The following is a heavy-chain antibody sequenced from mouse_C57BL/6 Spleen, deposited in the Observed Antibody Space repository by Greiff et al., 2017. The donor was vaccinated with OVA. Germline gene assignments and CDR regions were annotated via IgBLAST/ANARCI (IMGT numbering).Heavy chain of an antibody. D-gene: IGHD3-2*02. Sequence: VQLQQSGPELVKPGASVKISCKASGYTFTDYYMNWVKQSHGKSLEWIGDINPNNGGTSYNQKFKGKATLTVDKSSSTAYMELRSLTSEDSAVYYCARIPHSSGYPWFAYWGQGTLVTVSA. V-gene: IGHV1-26*01. CDR2: INPNNGGT. CDR3: ARIPHSSGYPWFAY. CDR1: GYTFTDYY. J-gene: IGHJ3*01.